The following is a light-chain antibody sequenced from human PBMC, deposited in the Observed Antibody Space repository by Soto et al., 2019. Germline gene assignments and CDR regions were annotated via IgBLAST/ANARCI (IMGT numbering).Light chain of an antibody. Sequence: EIVMTPSPTILSVSPGERATLSCSASHSVSSNLAWYQQKPGQPPRLLLYGVYTRAPGTPARFSGSGSGTEVTLTIISLQSEDSAVYYCQQYDKWPPRTFGQGTKVEIK. J-gene: IGKJ1*01. V-gene: IGKV3D-15*01. CDR2: GVY. CDR3: QQYDKWPPRT. CDR1: HSVSSN.